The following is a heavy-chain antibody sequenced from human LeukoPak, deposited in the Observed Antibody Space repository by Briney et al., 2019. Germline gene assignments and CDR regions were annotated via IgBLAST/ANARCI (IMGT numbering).Heavy chain of an antibody. CDR2: ISGSGGST. J-gene: IGHJ5*02. CDR3: TTLSYAAAPT. Sequence: GGSLRLSCAASGFTFSSYAMSWVRQAPGKGLEWVSAISGSGGSTYYADSVKGRFTISRDNSKNTLYLQMNSLETDDTAVYYCTTLSYAAAPTWGQGTLVTVSS. D-gene: IGHD2-8*01. CDR1: GFTFSSYA. V-gene: IGHV3-23*01.